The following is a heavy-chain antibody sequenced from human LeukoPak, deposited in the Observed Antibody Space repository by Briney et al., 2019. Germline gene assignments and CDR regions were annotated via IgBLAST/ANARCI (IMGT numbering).Heavy chain of an antibody. CDR2: IYTRGST. D-gene: IGHD3-22*01. Sequence: SETLSLTCTVSGGSISSYYWSWIRQPAGKGLEWIGRIYTRGSTNYNPSLKSRVTMSADMSKNQFSLKLSSVPAADAAVYYCAGEGHYYDSTGYYYGGEDYWGQGTLVTVSS. V-gene: IGHV4-4*07. CDR1: GGSISSYY. CDR3: AGEGHYYDSTGYYYGGEDY. J-gene: IGHJ4*02.